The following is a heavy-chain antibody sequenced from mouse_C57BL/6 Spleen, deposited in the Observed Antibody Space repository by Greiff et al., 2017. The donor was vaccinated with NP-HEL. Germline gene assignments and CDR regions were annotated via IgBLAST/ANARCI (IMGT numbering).Heavy chain of an antibody. D-gene: IGHD2-3*01. CDR2: INPNNGGT. CDR3: ARDGYYEEPTWFAY. Sequence: VQLQQSGPELVKPGASVKMSCKASGYTFTDYNMHWVKQSHGKSLEWIGYINPNNGGTSYNQKFKGKATLTVNKSSSTAYMERRSLTSEDSAVYYCARDGYYEEPTWFAYWGQGTLVTVSA. V-gene: IGHV1-22*01. CDR1: GYTFTDYN. J-gene: IGHJ3*01.